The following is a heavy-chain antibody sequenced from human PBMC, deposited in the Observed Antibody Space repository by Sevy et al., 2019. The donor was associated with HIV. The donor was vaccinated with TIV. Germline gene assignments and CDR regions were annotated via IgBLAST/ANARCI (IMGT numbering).Heavy chain of an antibody. J-gene: IGHJ6*02. CDR1: GFTFIDYT. CDR2: ISSTDKYI. V-gene: IGHV3-21*06. CDR3: ARENSSRPPHV. Sequence: GGSLRLSCAASGFTFIDYTMNWIRQTPGKGLEWVSSISSTDKYIFYADSVKGRFTVSRDNAKNSVYLQMNSLTIEDTGIYYCARENSSRPPHVWGQGTTVTVSS. D-gene: IGHD2-2*01.